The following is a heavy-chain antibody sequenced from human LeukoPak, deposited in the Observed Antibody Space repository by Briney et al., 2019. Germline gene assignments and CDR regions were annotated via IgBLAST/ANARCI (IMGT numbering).Heavy chain of an antibody. CDR2: IKRDGSEK. CDR1: GFTFSSYW. V-gene: IGHV3-7*01. J-gene: IGHJ6*03. D-gene: IGHD6-19*01. Sequence: PGGSLRLSCEASGFTFSSYWMSWVRQAPGKGPEWVANIKRDGSEKYYVDSVKGRFTISRDNAKNSLYLQINSVRAEDTAVYFCARAGYSSGWSNYFYYMDAWGTGTTVTVSS. CDR3: ARAGYSSGWSNYFYYMDA.